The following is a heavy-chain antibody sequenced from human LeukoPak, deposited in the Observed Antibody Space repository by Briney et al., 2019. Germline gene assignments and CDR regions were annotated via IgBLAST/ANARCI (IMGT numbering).Heavy chain of an antibody. CDR2: IIPILGVA. V-gene: IGHV1-69*04. J-gene: IGHJ4*02. CDR1: GGTFSSYA. D-gene: IGHD2-15*01. CDR3: ALGYCSGGSCHPYFDY. Sequence: SVKVSCKASGGTFSSYAISWVRQAPGQGLEWMGRIIPILGVANYAQKFQGRVTITADKSTSTAYMELSSLRSEDTAVYYCALGYCSGGSCHPYFDYWGQGTLVTVSS.